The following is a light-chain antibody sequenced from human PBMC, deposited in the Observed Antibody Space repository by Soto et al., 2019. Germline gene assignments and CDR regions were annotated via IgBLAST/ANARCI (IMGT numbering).Light chain of an antibody. J-gene: IGKJ1*01. CDR3: QQRSDWPRT. V-gene: IGKV3-11*01. CDR2: DAS. CDR1: QSVSSY. Sequence: EIVLTQSPATLSLSPGERATLSCRASQSVSSYLAWYQQKPGQAPRLLIYDASNRATGIPARFSGSGSGTDFTLTISSLESEDFAINYCQQRSDWPRTFGQGTKVEIK.